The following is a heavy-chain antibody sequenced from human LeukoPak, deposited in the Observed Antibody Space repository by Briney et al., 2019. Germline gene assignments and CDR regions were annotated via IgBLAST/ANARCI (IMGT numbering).Heavy chain of an antibody. J-gene: IGHJ4*02. Sequence: GRSLRLSCAASGFTFHDYAMHWVRQAPGKGLEWVLLISRKSGSIGSADSVKRRFTISRDDAKNSLYLKMNSLRAEDMALYYCAKSGTSGYAFDYWGQGTLVTVSS. CDR3: AKSGTSGYAFDY. CDR2: ISRKSGSI. CDR1: GFTFHDYA. D-gene: IGHD3-22*01. V-gene: IGHV3-9*03.